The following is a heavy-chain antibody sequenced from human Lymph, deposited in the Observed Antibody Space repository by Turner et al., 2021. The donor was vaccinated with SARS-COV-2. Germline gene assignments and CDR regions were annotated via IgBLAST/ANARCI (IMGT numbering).Heavy chain of an antibody. CDR2: ISGSGGST. Sequence: EVQLLESGGGLVQPGGSLRLSCAASGFTFSNYAMSWVRQAPGKGLEWVSAISGSGGSTYYADSVKGRFIISRDNSKNTLYLQMNSLRAEDTAVYYCARDGLKKEVAGTSDNWFDPWGQGTLVTVSS. J-gene: IGHJ5*02. CDR3: ARDGLKKEVAGTSDNWFDP. V-gene: IGHV3-23*01. D-gene: IGHD6-19*01. CDR1: GFTFSNYA.